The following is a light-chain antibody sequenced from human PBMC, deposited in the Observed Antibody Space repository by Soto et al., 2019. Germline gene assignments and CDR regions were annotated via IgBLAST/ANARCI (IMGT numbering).Light chain of an antibody. J-gene: IGKJ4*01. CDR2: SAS. CDR3: QQYNNWPLT. CDR1: QSVNSD. V-gene: IGKV3-15*01. Sequence: ETVMTQSPATLYASPGESATLSCRASQSVNSDLAWYQQIPGQAPRLLIYSASPVATGGPARFSGSGSGTEFTLTISSLQSEDFAIYYCQQYNNWPLTFGGGTKVEI.